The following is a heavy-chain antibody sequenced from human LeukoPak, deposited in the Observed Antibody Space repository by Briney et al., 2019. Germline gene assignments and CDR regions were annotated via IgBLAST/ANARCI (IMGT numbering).Heavy chain of an antibody. CDR2: ISSSSSYI. J-gene: IGHJ3*02. D-gene: IGHD3-22*01. CDR1: GFTFSSYS. Sequence: GGSLRLSCAASGFTFSSYSMNWVRQAPGKGLEWVSSISSSSSYIYYADSVKGRFTISRDNAKNSLYLQMNSLRAEDTAVYYCAREVYYYDSSDDAFDIWGQGTMVTVSS. CDR3: AREVYYYDSSDDAFDI. V-gene: IGHV3-21*01.